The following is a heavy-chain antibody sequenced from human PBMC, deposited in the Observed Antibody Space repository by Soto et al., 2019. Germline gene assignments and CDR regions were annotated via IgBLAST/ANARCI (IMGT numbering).Heavy chain of an antibody. CDR1: RVNFSDYS. CDR2: ISFDGRLI. Sequence: QAQIVESGGGVVQPGRSLRLSCAVSRVNFSDYSMHWVRQRPGKGLEWVAVISFDGRLISYGDSVRGRFTISRATSRNTLFLEMHIQIRDDRAVYFCARDPLYTGYEASFDLWGQGTLVTVSS. V-gene: IGHV3-30*03. J-gene: IGHJ4*02. D-gene: IGHD5-12*01. CDR3: ARDPLYTGYEASFDL.